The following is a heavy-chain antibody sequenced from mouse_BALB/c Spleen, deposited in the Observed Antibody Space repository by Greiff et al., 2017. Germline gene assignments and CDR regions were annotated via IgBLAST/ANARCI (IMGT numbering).Heavy chain of an antibody. D-gene: IGHD1-1*01. Sequence: QVHVKQSGPQLVRPGASVKISCKASGYSFTSYWMHWVKQRPGQGLEWIGMIDPSDSETRLNQKFKDKATLTVDKSSSTAYMQLSSPTSEDSAVYYCARDYYYGSKGYFDYWGQGTTLTVSS. CDR3: ARDYYYGSKGYFDY. CDR1: GYSFTSYW. J-gene: IGHJ2*01. CDR2: IDPSDSET. V-gene: IGHV1S127*01.